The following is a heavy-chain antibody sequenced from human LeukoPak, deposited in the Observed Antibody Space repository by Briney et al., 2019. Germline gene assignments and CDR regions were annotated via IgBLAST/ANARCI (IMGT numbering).Heavy chain of an antibody. V-gene: IGHV1-24*01. CDR2: FDPEDGET. D-gene: IGHD3-3*01. CDR3: AKEEENYDFWSGYYNYPSYNWFDP. J-gene: IGHJ5*02. Sequence: GASVKVSCKVSGYTLTELSMHWVRQAPGKGLEWMGGFDPEDGETIYAQKFQGRVTMTEDTSTDTAYMELSSLRSEDTAVYYCAKEEENYDFWSGYYNYPSYNWFDPWGQGTLVTVSS. CDR1: GYTLTELS.